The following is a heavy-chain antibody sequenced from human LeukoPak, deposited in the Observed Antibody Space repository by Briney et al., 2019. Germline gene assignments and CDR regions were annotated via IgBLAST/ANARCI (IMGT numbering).Heavy chain of an antibody. CDR2: INPNSGGT. Sequence: GASVKVSCKASGYTFTGYYMHWVRQAPGQGPEWMGWINPNSGGTNYAQKFQGRVTMTRDTSISTAYMELSRLRSDDTAVYYCARGGSSTYQDWGFDPWGQGTLVTVSS. D-gene: IGHD3/OR15-3a*01. CDR1: GYTFTGYY. V-gene: IGHV1-2*02. J-gene: IGHJ5*02. CDR3: ARGGSSTYQDWGFDP.